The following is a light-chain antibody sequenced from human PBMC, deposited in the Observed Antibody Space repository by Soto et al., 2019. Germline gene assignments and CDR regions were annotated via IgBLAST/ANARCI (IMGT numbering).Light chain of an antibody. V-gene: IGKV3-11*01. CDR3: QQRSSWPPT. Sequence: EILLTQSPDTLSLSPGERATLSCRAAQSVGTRLAWYQHKTGQAPRLLISGASSRATGIPDRFTGSGSETSFTLTISSLEPEDFAVYYCQQRSSWPPTFGGGTKVDIK. CDR2: GAS. J-gene: IGKJ4*01. CDR1: QSVGTR.